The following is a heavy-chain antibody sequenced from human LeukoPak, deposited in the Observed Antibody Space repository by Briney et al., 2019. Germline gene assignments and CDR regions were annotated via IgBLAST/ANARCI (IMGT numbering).Heavy chain of an antibody. D-gene: IGHD4-17*01. CDR3: ARSLAHDYGDYGDYC. J-gene: IGHJ4*02. CDR2: ISSSSSYI. CDR1: GFTFSSYS. V-gene: IGHV3-21*01. Sequence: GGSLRLSCAASGFTFSSYSMNWVRQAPGKGLEWVSSISSSSSYIYYADSVMGRFTISGDNAKYSLYLQMNSLRAEDTAVYYCARSLAHDYGDYGDYCWGQGTLVTVSS.